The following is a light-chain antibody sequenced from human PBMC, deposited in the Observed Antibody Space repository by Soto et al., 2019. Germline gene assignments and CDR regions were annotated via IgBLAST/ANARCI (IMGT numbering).Light chain of an antibody. Sequence: QSVLTQPPSVSGAPGQRVTISCTGSSSNIGAGYDVHWYQQLPGTAPKLLIYGNSNRPSGVSNRFSGSKSGNTASLTISGLQAEDEGDYHCCSYAGSNVFVFGTGTKVTVL. CDR2: GNS. J-gene: IGLJ1*01. CDR3: CSYAGSNVFV. CDR1: SSNIGAGYD. V-gene: IGLV1-40*01.